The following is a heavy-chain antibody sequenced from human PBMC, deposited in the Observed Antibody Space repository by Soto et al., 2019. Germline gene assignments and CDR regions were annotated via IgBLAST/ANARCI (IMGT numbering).Heavy chain of an antibody. CDR1: GGSISSYY. Sequence: SETLSLTCTVSGGSISSYYWSWIRQPPGKGLEWIGYIYYSGSTNYNPSLKSRVTISVDTPKNQFSLKLSSVTAADTAVYYCARGRTGNWNTNYYYYYGMDVWGQGTTVTVSS. V-gene: IGHV4-59*01. CDR3: ARGRTGNWNTNYYYYYGMDV. CDR2: IYYSGST. D-gene: IGHD1-1*01. J-gene: IGHJ6*02.